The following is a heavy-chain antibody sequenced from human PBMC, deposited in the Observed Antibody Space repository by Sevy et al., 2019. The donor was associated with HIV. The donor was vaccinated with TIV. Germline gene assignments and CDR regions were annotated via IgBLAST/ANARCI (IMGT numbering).Heavy chain of an antibody. CDR2: ISNSGTTI. D-gene: IGHD4-17*01. CDR3: ARDLPPSATTVAHFDY. J-gene: IGHJ4*02. Sequence: GWSLRFSCAASGFTFSSYEMNWVRQAPGKGLEWVSYISNSGTTISYSDSVRGRFSISRDNARNSLYLQMNSLRAEDTAVYYCARDLPPSATTVAHFDYRGQGTLVTVSS. CDR1: GFTFSSYE. V-gene: IGHV3-48*03.